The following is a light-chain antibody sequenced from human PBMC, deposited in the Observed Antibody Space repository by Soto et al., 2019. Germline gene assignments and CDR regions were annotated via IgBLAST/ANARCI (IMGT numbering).Light chain of an antibody. V-gene: IGLV2-14*01. J-gene: IGLJ2*01. CDR2: EVT. CDR1: SSDVGGYNY. Sequence: QSALTQPASVSVAPGQSITISCTGTSSDVGGYNYVSWYQQHPGKVPKLMIYEVTNRPSGVSNRFSGSKSGNTASLTISGLQADDEDHYYSRSYTPSSPLVFGGGTNVTVL. CDR3: RSYTPSSPLV.